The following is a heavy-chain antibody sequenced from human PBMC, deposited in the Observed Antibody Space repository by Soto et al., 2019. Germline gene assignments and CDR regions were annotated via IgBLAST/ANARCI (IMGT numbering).Heavy chain of an antibody. Sequence: PGGSLRLSCAASGFTFSDYYMSWIRQAPGKGLEWVSYISSSGSTIYYADSVKGRFTISRDNAKNSLYLQMNSLRAEDTAVYYCARHQEDYSMLKKENFDYWGQGTSVTVSS. CDR1: GFTFSDYY. D-gene: IGHD4-4*01. CDR3: ARHQEDYSMLKKENFDY. J-gene: IGHJ4*02. V-gene: IGHV3-11*01. CDR2: ISSSGSTI.